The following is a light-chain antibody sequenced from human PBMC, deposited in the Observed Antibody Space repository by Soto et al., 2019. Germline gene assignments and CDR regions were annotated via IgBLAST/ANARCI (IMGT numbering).Light chain of an antibody. J-gene: IGLJ1*01. CDR2: EVS. CDR3: SSQAGSIEV. V-gene: IGLV2-8*01. Sequence: QSALTQPPSASGSPGQSVTIPCTGTSSDVGAYNYVSWYQQHPGKAPKLVIYEVSKRPSGVPDRFSGSKSGNTASLTVSGLQGEDEADYYCSSQAGSIEVFGTGTKLTVL. CDR1: SSDVGAYNY.